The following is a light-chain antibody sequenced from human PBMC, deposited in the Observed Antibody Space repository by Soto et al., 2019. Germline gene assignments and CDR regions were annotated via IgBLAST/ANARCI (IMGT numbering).Light chain of an antibody. CDR1: ESVSSY. J-gene: IGKJ1*01. V-gene: IGKV3D-15*01. CDR3: QQSNSSPPT. CDR2: DAS. Sequence: VLTQSPATLSASPGDRATISCRASESVSSYLAWYQQKPGQSPRLLIYDASSMATGIPARFSGSGSGTDFTLTISSLQAEDLAVYYCQQSNSSPPTFGQGTKVDIK.